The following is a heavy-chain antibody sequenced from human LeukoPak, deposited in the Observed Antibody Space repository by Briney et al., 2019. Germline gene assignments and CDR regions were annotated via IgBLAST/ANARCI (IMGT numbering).Heavy chain of an antibody. CDR1: GYSISNGYY. D-gene: IGHD6-19*01. J-gene: IGHJ4*02. V-gene: IGHV4-38-2*02. Sequence: SETLSLTCTVSGYSISNGYYWGWIRQPPGKGLEWIGSIYYSGSTYYNPSLKSRVTISVDTSKNQFSLKLSSVTAADTAVYYCAISSGWYTPYYFDYWGQGTPVTVSS. CDR2: IYYSGST. CDR3: AISSGWYTPYYFDY.